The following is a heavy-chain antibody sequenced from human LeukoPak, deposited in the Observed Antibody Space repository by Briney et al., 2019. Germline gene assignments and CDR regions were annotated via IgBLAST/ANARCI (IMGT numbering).Heavy chain of an antibody. J-gene: IGHJ4*02. D-gene: IGHD5-18*01. V-gene: IGHV4-34*01. CDR1: GGSFSGYY. CDR2: INHSGST. Sequence: SETLSLTCAVYGGSFSGYYWSWIRQPPGKGLEWIGEINHSGSTNYNPSLKSRVTISVDSPKNHFSLQLSSVTAADTAVYYCARHPRAAMVDYWGQGTLVTVSS. CDR3: ARHPRAAMVDY.